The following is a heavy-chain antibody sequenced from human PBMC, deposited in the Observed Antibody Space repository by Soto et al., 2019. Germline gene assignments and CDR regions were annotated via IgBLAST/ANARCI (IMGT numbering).Heavy chain of an antibody. V-gene: IGHV3-33*01. J-gene: IGHJ2*01. D-gene: IGHD3-3*01. CDR2: IWSDGGNE. CDR1: GFTFSAYG. Sequence: QVQLVESGGGVVQPGRSLRLSCTASGFTFSAYGMHWVRQAPGKGLEWVAGIWSDGGNEYYADSVKGRFTISRDNSKNTLSLQINSPRAEDTGVYYGARPIYIHHWHFDLWGRGTLVTVSS. CDR3: ARPIYIHHWHFDL.